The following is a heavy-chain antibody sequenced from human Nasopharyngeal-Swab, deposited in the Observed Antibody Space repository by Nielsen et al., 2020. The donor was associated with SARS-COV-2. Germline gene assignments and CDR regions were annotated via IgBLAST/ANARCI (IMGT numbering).Heavy chain of an antibody. D-gene: IGHD1-1*01. CDR2: ISYDGSNK. CDR1: GFTFSSYA. J-gene: IGHJ6*03. CDR3: ARVLEVPPSDYYYYYMDV. V-gene: IGHV3-30-3*01. Sequence: GESLKISCAASGFTFSSYAVHWVRQAPGKGLEWVAVISYDGSNKYYADSVKGRFTISRDNSKNTLYLQMNSLRAEDTAVYYCARVLEVPPSDYYYYYMDVWGKGTTVTVSS.